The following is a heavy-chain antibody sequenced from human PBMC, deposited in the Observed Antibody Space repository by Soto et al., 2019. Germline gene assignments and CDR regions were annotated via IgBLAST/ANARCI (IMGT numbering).Heavy chain of an antibody. CDR1: GASISSYY. J-gene: IGHJ4*02. CDR2: IYFTGSN. D-gene: IGHD2-2*02. CDR3: ARGSCSSASCYTGDY. V-gene: IGHV4-59*01. Sequence: SETLSLTCTVSGASISSYYWSWIRQPPGKGLECIGYIYFTGSNNYNPSLKSRVTISLDTSKNQFSLKLSSVTAADTAVYYCARGSCSSASCYTGDYWGPGTLVTVSS.